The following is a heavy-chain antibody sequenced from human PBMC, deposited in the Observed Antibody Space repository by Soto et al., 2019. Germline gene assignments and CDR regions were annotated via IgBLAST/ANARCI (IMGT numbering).Heavy chain of an antibody. CDR2: ISGSGGST. Sequence: GGSLRLSCAASGFTFSSYAMSWVRQAPGKGLEWVSAISGSGGSTYYADSVKGRFTISRDNSKNTLYLQMNSLRAEDTAVYYFAKDLTIFGVVIPPPGMDVWGQGTTVTVSS. CDR1: GFTFSSYA. J-gene: IGHJ6*02. V-gene: IGHV3-23*01. D-gene: IGHD3-3*01. CDR3: AKDLTIFGVVIPPPGMDV.